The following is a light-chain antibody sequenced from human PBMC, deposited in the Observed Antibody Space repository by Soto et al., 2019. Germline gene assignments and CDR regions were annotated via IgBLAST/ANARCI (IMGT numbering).Light chain of an antibody. Sequence: DNQMTQTPSSVSASVGDRVTITCRASQSISSYLSWYQQKPGTAPKLLIYAAYNLQSRVPSRFSGSGSGTDVTLTSSGLQPEDSATYYCQETYTIPLTFGGGTKVEIK. CDR1: QSISSY. V-gene: IGKV1-39*01. CDR2: AAY. CDR3: QETYTIPLT. J-gene: IGKJ4*01.